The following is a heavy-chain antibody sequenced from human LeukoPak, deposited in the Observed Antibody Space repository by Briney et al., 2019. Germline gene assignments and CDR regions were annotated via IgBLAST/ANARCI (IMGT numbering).Heavy chain of an antibody. V-gene: IGHV1-69*13. CDR2: IIPIFGTA. CDR1: GGTFSSYA. J-gene: IGHJ6*02. CDR3: ARDLYCRGGSCSPYA. Sequence: SVKVSCKASGGTFSSYAISWVRQAPGQGLEWMGGIIPIFGTANYAQKFQGRVTITADESTSTAYMELSSLRSEDTAVYYCARDLYCRGGSCSPYAWGQGTTVTVSS. D-gene: IGHD2-15*01.